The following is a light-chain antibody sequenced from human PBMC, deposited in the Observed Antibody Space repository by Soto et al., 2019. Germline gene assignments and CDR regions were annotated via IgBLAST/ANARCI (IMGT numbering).Light chain of an antibody. J-gene: IGKJ5*01. V-gene: IGKV3-20*01. CDR1: QTLSNSF. Sequence: DIVWTQSPGTLSLSPGERATRSGRASQTLSNSFIAWYQQKPGQAPRLLIYDTYSRATGVPDRYSASGSGTDFTLTISRLEPEDFAVFFCQQYGTSEIIVGQGTRLEIK. CDR3: QQYGTSEII. CDR2: DTY.